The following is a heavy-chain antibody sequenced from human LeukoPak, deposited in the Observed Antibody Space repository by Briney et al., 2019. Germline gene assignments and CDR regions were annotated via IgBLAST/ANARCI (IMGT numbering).Heavy chain of an antibody. V-gene: IGHV3-30*02. J-gene: IGHJ4*02. D-gene: IGHD2-8*02. CDR1: GFSFGTYA. CDR3: AKDPHPYYCTDSSCFGGYFDY. Sequence: GGSLRLYCVASGFSFGTYAMHWVRQALGKGLEWVAIIRYDGTNNRFPDAVRGRFSISRDNSRNTLYLQMNSLRPEDTAMYYCAKDPHPYYCTDSSCFGGYFDYWGQGTLVTVSS. CDR2: IRYDGTNN.